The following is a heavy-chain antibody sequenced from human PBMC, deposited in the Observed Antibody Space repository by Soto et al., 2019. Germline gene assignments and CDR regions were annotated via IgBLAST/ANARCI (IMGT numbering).Heavy chain of an antibody. J-gene: IGHJ6*02. CDR3: ASVAAKYYYYGMDV. D-gene: IGHD1-26*01. V-gene: IGHV1-69*12. Sequence: QVQLVQSGAEVKKPGSSVKVSCKASGGTFSRYAINWVRQAPGQGLEWMGGIIPIFGTADYAQKFQGRVTITADESTTTAYMQLSSLRSEDTAVYYCASVAAKYYYYGMDVWGQGTTVTVSS. CDR1: GGTFSRYA. CDR2: IIPIFGTA.